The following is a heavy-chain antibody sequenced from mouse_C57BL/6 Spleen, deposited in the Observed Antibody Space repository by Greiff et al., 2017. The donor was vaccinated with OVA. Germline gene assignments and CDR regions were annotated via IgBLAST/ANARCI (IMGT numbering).Heavy chain of an antibody. V-gene: IGHV1-81*01. Sequence: QVQLKESGAELARPGASVKLSCKASGYTFTSYGISWVKQRTGQGLEWIGEIYPRSGNTYYNEKFKGKATLTADKSSSTAYMELRSLTSEDSAVYFCANIYYGNYYFDYWGQGTTLTVSS. CDR2: IYPRSGNT. D-gene: IGHD2-1*01. J-gene: IGHJ2*01. CDR1: GYTFTSYG. CDR3: ANIYYGNYYFDY.